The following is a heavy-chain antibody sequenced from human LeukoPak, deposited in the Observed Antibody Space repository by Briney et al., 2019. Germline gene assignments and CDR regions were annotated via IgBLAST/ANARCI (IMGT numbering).Heavy chain of an antibody. Sequence: GGSLRLSCAASGFTFSDYYMSWIRQAPGKGLEWVSYISSSGSTIYYADSVKGRFTISRDNAKNSLYLQMNSLRAEDTAVYYCARSAQQYYYYYMDVWGKGTTVTVSS. CDR1: GFTFSDYY. J-gene: IGHJ6*03. CDR2: ISSSGSTI. V-gene: IGHV3-11*04. CDR3: ARSAQQYYYYYMDV.